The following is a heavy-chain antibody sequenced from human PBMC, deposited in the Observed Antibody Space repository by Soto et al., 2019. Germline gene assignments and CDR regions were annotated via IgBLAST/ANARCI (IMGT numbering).Heavy chain of an antibody. CDR1: GGSISSYY. CDR2: IYYSGST. D-gene: IGHD5-12*01. J-gene: IGHJ4*02. V-gene: IGHV4-59*01. Sequence: QVQLQESGPGLVKPSETLSLTCTVSGGSISSYYWSWIRQPPGKGLEWIGYIYYSGSTNYNPSLKSRVTISVDTSKNQFSLKLSSVTAADTAVYYCARGRLYSGYDFPPVDYWGQGTLVTVSS. CDR3: ARGRLYSGYDFPPVDY.